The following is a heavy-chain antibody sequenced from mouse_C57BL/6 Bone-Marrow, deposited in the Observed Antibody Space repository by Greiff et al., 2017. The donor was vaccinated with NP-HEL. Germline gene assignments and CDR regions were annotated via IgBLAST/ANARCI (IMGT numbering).Heavy chain of an antibody. V-gene: IGHV1-81*01. J-gene: IGHJ4*01. CDR1: GYTFTSYG. D-gene: IGHD2-1*01. Sequence: QVQLKQSGAELARPGASVKLSCKASGYTFTSYGISWVKQRTGQGLEWIGEIYPRSGNTYYNEKFKGKATLTADKSSSTAYMELRSLTSEDSAVYFCARRGNYFYYYAMDYWGQGTSVTVSS. CDR3: ARRGNYFYYYAMDY. CDR2: IYPRSGNT.